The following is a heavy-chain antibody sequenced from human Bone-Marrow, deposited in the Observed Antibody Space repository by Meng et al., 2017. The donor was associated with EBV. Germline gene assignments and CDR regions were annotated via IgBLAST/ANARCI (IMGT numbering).Heavy chain of an antibody. D-gene: IGHD3-10*01. J-gene: IGHJ4*02. V-gene: IGHV1-69*01. CDR1: GGTFNSDA. Sequence: QVQVVQSGAEVKQPGSSVKVSCWTSGGTFNSDAVSWVRQAPGQGLEWMGGLIPMSGAPHYAQKFQGRVTITADESTSTHYMDLSNLRSDDTAMYYCASESGRGFTPDYWGQGTLVTVSS. CDR3: ASESGRGFTPDY. CDR2: LIPMSGAP.